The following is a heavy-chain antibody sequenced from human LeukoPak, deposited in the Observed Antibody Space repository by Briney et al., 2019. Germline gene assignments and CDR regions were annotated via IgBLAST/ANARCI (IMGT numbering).Heavy chain of an antibody. V-gene: IGHV3-30*02. J-gene: IGHJ4*02. CDR3: AKDWSSRYCSSTCCYSLDY. Sequence: GGSLRLSCAASGFTFSSYGMHWVRQAPGKGLEWVALIRYDGSNKYYADPVKGRFTISRDNSKNTLHLQMNSLRAEDTAMYYCAKDWSSRYCSSTCCYSLDYWRQGTMATVSS. D-gene: IGHD2-2*02. CDR2: IRYDGSNK. CDR1: GFTFSSYG.